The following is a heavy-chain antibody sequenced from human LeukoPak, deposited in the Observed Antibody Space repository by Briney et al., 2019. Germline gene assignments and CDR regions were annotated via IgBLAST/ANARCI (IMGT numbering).Heavy chain of an antibody. Sequence: SGTLSLTCAVSGGSISSSNWWSWVRQPPGKGLEWIGEIYRSGSTNYNPSLKSRVTISVDKSKNQFSLKLSSVTAADTAMHYCARYRGASGYHFDYWGQGTLVTVSS. CDR3: ARYRGASGYHFDY. CDR1: GGSISSSNW. J-gene: IGHJ4*02. CDR2: IYRSGST. D-gene: IGHD5-12*01. V-gene: IGHV4-4*02.